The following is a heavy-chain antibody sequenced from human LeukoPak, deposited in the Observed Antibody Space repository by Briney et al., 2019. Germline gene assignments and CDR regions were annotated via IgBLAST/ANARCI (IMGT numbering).Heavy chain of an antibody. CDR3: AGSPGSGSYYGWGAFDI. J-gene: IGHJ3*02. CDR1: GGSISSSNW. D-gene: IGHD3-10*01. Sequence: SGTLSLTCAVSGGSISSSNWWSWVRQPPGKGLEWIGYIYYSGSTYYNPSLKSRVTISVDTSKNQFSLKLSSVTAADTAVYYCAGSPGSGSYYGWGAFDIWGQGTMVTVSS. V-gene: IGHV4-4*02. CDR2: IYYSGST.